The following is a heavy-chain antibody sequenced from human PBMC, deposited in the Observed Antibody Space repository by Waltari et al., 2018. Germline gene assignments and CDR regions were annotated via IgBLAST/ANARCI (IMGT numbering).Heavy chain of an antibody. CDR3: ARPLTYYYDSRAFGY. J-gene: IGHJ4*02. CDR2: INPNSGGT. CDR1: GGTFSSYA. Sequence: QVQLVQSGAEVKKPGSSVKVSCKASGGTFSSYAISWVRQAPGQGLEWMGWINPNSGGTNYAQKFQGRVTMTRDTSISTAYMELSRLRSDDTAVYYCARPLTYYYDSRAFGYWGQGTLVTVSS. V-gene: IGHV1-2*02. D-gene: IGHD3-22*01.